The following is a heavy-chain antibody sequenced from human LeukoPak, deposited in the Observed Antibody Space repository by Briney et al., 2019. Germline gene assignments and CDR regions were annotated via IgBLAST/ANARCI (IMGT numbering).Heavy chain of an antibody. CDR2: ISYDGRNR. V-gene: IGHV3-30*03. Sequence: PGRSLRLSCAASGFTFSNYGIHWVRQAPGKGLEWVTFISYDGRNRHYVDSVKGRSTISRDNSKNTLYLQMNSLKDEDTAVYYCARDRGYFYDQLDYWGQGTLVTVSS. D-gene: IGHD2/OR15-2a*01. J-gene: IGHJ4*02. CDR1: GFTFSNYG. CDR3: ARDRGYFYDQLDY.